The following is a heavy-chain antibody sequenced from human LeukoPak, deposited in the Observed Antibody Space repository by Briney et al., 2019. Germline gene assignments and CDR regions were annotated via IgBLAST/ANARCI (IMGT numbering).Heavy chain of an antibody. V-gene: IGHV5-51*01. Sequence: GESLKISCKGSGYSFTSYWIAWVRQMPGKGLERMGIIYPGDSDTRYSPSFQGQVTISADKSISTAYLQWSSLKASDTAMYYCARRSGSFQGDYNFDYWGQGTLVTVSS. CDR1: GYSFTSYW. D-gene: IGHD1-26*01. J-gene: IGHJ4*02. CDR2: IYPGDSDT. CDR3: ARRSGSFQGDYNFDY.